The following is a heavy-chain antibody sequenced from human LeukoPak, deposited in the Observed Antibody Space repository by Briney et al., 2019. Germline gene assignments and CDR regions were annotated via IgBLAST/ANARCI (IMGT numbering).Heavy chain of an antibody. CDR2: IYYSGST. D-gene: IGHD4-17*01. CDR1: GGSFSGYY. Sequence: SETLSLTCAVYGGSFSGYYWSWIRQHPGKGLEWIGYIYYSGSTYYNPSLKSRVTISVDTSKNQFSLKLSSVTAADTAVYYCAREDYGDPGSRFFDLWGRGTLVTVSS. J-gene: IGHJ2*01. V-gene: IGHV4-31*11. CDR3: AREDYGDPGSRFFDL.